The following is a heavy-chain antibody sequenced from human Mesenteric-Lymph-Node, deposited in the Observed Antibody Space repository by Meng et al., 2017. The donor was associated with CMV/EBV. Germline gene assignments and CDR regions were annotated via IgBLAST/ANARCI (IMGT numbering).Heavy chain of an antibody. Sequence: GESLKISCEASGFTFSSNAMNWVRQAPGKGLEWVAVIWYDGSNKYYADSVKGRFTISRDNSKNTLYLQMNSLRAEDTAVYYCAKDLDTYRYTPSSPFDYWGQGTLVTVSS. CDR2: IWYDGSNK. CDR1: GFTFSSNA. D-gene: IGHD2-2*02. J-gene: IGHJ4*02. V-gene: IGHV3-33*06. CDR3: AKDLDTYRYTPSSPFDY.